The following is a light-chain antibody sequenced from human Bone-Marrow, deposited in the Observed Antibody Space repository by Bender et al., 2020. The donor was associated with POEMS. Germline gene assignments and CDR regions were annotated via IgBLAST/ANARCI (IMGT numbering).Light chain of an antibody. J-gene: IGLJ2*01. Sequence: QSALTQPPSASGTPGQRVTISCTGSSSNIGAGYEVYWYQQLPGIGPKLLISGDGNRPSGVSNRFSGSKSGNTASLTISGLQSEDEADYYCSSYTTNSTVVFGGGTKLTVV. CDR1: SSNIGAGYE. V-gene: IGLV1-40*01. CDR3: SSYTTNSTVV. CDR2: GDG.